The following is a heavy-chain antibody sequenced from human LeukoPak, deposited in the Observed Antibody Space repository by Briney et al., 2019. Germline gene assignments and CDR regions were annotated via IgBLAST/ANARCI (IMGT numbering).Heavy chain of an antibody. CDR3: AKDSRGYQDYFDY. D-gene: IGHD3-22*01. CDR2: ISDSGGRT. CDR1: GFTFSSYA. V-gene: IGHV3-23*01. Sequence: GGSLRLSCAASGFTFSSYAMSWVRQAPGKGLEWVSAISDSGGRTYYADSVKGRFTISRDNSKNTLYLQMNSLRAEDTAVYYCAKDSRGYQDYFDYWGQGTLVTVSS. J-gene: IGHJ4*02.